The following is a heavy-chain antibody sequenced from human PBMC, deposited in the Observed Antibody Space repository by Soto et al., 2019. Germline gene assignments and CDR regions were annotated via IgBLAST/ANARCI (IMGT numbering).Heavy chain of an antibody. Sequence: QVQLVQSGAEVKKPGASVRISCRASGYIFTTYYIHWVREAPGQGLEWMGIINPGGSTITYAQKFQGRVTMTRATSTSTVYMELSSLRSNDTAVYFCASQAGGGCSNLIACYGMHVWGQGTTVTVSS. D-gene: IGHD2-15*01. CDR2: INPGGSTI. CDR3: ASQAGGGCSNLIACYGMHV. CDR1: GYIFTTYY. J-gene: IGHJ6*02. V-gene: IGHV1-46*01.